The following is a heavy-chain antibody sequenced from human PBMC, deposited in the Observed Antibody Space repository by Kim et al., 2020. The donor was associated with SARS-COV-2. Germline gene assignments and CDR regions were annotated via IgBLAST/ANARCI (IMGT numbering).Heavy chain of an antibody. D-gene: IGHD3-9*01. CDR3: ARDRGDDILTGYYPRDYYYYYGMDV. V-gene: IGHV4-59*01. CDR2: IYYSGST. CDR1: GGSISSYC. Sequence: SETLSLTCTVSGGSISSYCWSWIRQPPGKGLEWIGYIYYSGSTNYNPSLKSRVTISVDTSKNQFSLKLSSVTAADTAVYYCARDRGDDILTGYYPRDYYYYYGMDVWGQGTTVTVSS. J-gene: IGHJ6*02.